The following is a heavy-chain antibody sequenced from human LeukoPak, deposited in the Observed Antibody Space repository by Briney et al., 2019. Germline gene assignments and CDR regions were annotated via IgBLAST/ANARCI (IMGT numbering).Heavy chain of an antibody. J-gene: IGHJ2*01. CDR3: ARQRSHYWYFDL. V-gene: IGHV4-31*03. Sequence: SETLSLTSTVSGGTIGSDDYYWSWIRQHPGKGLECIGYIYYSGSTYHNPSLKSRLTISVDTSKNQFSLKLSSVTAADTAVYYCARQRSHYWYFDLWGRGTLVTVSS. CDR2: IYYSGST. D-gene: IGHD3-10*01. CDR1: GGTIGSDDYY.